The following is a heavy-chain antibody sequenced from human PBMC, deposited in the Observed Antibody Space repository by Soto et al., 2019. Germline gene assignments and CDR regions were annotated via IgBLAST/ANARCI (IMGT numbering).Heavy chain of an antibody. CDR1: GFSLSSTRVA. Sequence: QITLKESGPTLVKPTQTLTLTCTFSGFSLSSTRVAVGWIRQPPGKPLEWLALIFWDDYKRYTPFLKTRLTLTKDTSNNQVVRTRANTDPVDTATGFCAHSVVAGLGYYFDFWGQGTLVTVSS. CDR3: AHSVVAGLGYYFDF. CDR2: IFWDDYK. J-gene: IGHJ4*02. V-gene: IGHV2-5*02. D-gene: IGHD6-19*01.